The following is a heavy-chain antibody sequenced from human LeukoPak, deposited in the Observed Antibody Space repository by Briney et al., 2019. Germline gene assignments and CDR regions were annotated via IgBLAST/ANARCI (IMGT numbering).Heavy chain of an antibody. Sequence: ASVKVSCKASGYTFTSYDINWVRQAPGQGLEWMGWMNPNSGNTGYAQKFQGRVTMTRNTSISTAYMELSSLRSEDTAVYYCARVGYSYGTSPTYNWFDPWGQGTLVTVSS. CDR2: MNPNSGNT. J-gene: IGHJ5*02. CDR1: GYTFTSYD. CDR3: ARVGYSYGTSPTYNWFDP. D-gene: IGHD5-18*01. V-gene: IGHV1-8*01.